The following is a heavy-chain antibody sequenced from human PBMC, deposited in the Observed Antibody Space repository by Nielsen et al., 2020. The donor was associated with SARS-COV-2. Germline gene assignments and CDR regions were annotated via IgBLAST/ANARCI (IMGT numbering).Heavy chain of an antibody. CDR3: ARMVRAQWLAP. D-gene: IGHD6-19*01. CDR2: IYYSGST. J-gene: IGHJ5*02. CDR1: GGSISSSSYY. Sequence: SETLSLTCTVSGGSISSSSYYWGWIRQPPGKGLEWIGSIYYSGSTYYNPSLKSRVTISVDTSKNQFSLKLSSVTAADTAVYYCARMVRAQWLAPWGQGTLVTVSS. V-gene: IGHV4-39*07.